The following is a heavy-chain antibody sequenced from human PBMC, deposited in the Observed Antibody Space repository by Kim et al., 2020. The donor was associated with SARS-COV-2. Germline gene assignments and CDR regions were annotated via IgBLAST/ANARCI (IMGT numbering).Heavy chain of an antibody. D-gene: IGHD3-22*01. V-gene: IGHV3-21*01. CDR2: ISSSSSYI. CDR1: GFTFSSYS. CDR3: AKTNRDDYYDSSHYYPEGLYYFDY. J-gene: IGHJ4*02. Sequence: GGSLRLSCAASGFTFSSYSMNWVRQAPGKGLEWVSSISSSSSYIYYADSVKGRFTISKDNAKNSLFLQMTSLRAEAMAVYYCAKTNRDDYYDSSHYYPEGLYYFDYWGQGTVVPVSS.